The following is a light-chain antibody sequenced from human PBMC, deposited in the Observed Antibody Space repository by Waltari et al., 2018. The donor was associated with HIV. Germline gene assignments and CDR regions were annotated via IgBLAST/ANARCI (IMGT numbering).Light chain of an antibody. Sequence: EDVLTQSPGTLSLSPGERATLYCRASQSVSRNYVAWYQQKRGQAPRLLIYAASSRATGIPDRFSGSGSGTDFTLTITRLEPEDFAVYYCQQYGRSPMTFGQGTRLEIQ. J-gene: IGKJ5*01. CDR2: AAS. CDR1: QSVSRNY. CDR3: QQYGRSPMT. V-gene: IGKV3-20*01.